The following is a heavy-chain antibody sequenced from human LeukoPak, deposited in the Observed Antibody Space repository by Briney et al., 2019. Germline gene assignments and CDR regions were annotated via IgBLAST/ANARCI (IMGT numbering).Heavy chain of an antibody. CDR3: ARFIAAPYYFDY. D-gene: IGHD6-13*01. Sequence: GGSLRLSCVVSGLSFSDSYMTWIRQTPGMGLESLAYISGMGHDIYYADSVKGRFTISRDNAKNSLYLQMNSLRAEDTAVYYCARFIAAPYYFDYWGRGTLVTVSS. V-gene: IGHV3-11*04. CDR1: GLSFSDSY. CDR2: ISGMGHDI. J-gene: IGHJ4*02.